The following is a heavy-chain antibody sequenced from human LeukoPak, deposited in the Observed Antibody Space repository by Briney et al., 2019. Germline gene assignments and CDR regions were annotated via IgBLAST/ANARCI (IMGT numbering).Heavy chain of an antibody. V-gene: IGHV1-18*01. CDR2: ISAYNGNT. D-gene: IGHD3-22*01. J-gene: IGHJ4*02. Sequence: ASVKVSCKASGYTFTSYTINWVRQAPGQGLEWMGWISAYNGNTNYAQKLQGRVTMTTDTSTSTAYMELRSLRSDDTAVYYCARDLPFYYYDSSGYQNFDYWGQGTLVTVSS. CDR1: GYTFTSYT. CDR3: ARDLPFYYYDSSGYQNFDY.